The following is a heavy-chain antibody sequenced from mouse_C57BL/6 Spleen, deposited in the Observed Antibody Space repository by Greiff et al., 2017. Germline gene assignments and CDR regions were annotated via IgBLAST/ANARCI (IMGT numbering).Heavy chain of an antibody. CDR3: ARWEIYYYGSSYFDV. D-gene: IGHD1-1*01. CDR1: GYTFPSYW. V-gene: IGHV1-61*01. CDR2: IYPSDSDT. Sequence: QVQLKQPGAELVRPGSSVTLSCKASGYTFPSYWMDWVKQRPGQGLEWIGNIYPSDSDTHYNQEFKDKATLTVDKSSSTAYMQLSSLTSEDSAVYYCARWEIYYYGSSYFDVWGTGTTVTVSS. J-gene: IGHJ1*03.